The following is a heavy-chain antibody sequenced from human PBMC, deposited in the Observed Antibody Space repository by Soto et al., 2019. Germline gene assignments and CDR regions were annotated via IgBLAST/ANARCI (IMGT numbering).Heavy chain of an antibody. J-gene: IGHJ5*02. CDR2: IYYSGST. D-gene: IGHD1-7*01. V-gene: IGHV4-39*01. CDR3: ARHELELRDNWFDP. Sequence: PSETLSLTCTVSGGSISSSSYYWGWIRQPPGKGLEWIGSIYYSGSTYYKPSLKSRVTISVDTSKNQFSLKLSSVTAADTAVYYCARHELELRDNWFDPWGQGTLVTVSS. CDR1: GGSISSSSYY.